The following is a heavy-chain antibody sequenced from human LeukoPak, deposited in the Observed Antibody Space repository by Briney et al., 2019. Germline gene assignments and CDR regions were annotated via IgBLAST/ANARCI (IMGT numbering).Heavy chain of an antibody. CDR1: SGSISSSTYY. Sequence: SETLSLTCTVSSGSISSSTYYWSWIRQPPGKGLEWIGYIYYSGSTYYNPSLKSRVTISIDTSKNQFSLKLNSVTAADTAVYYCARDSSAVGRTDCWGQGTLVTVSS. CDR2: IYYSGST. CDR3: ARDSSAVGRTDC. V-gene: IGHV4-30-4*01. J-gene: IGHJ4*02. D-gene: IGHD3-22*01.